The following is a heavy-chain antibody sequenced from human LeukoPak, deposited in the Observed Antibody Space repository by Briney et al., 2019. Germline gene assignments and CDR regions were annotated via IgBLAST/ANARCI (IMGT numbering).Heavy chain of an antibody. V-gene: IGHV4-59*01. CDR3: ARIVFRYWFDP. D-gene: IGHD1-26*01. J-gene: IGHJ5*02. Sequence: SETLSLTCTVSGGSISSYYWSWIRQPPGKGLEWIGYIYYSGSTNYNPSLKSRVTISVDTSKNQFSLKLSSVTTADTAVYYCARIVFRYWFDPWGQGTLVTVSS. CDR2: IYYSGST. CDR1: GGSISSYY.